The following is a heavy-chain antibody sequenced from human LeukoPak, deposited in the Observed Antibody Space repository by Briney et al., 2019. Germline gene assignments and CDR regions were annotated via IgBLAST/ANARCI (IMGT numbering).Heavy chain of an antibody. CDR2: MYYSGST. CDR3: AGHDYYGSGSYR. J-gene: IGHJ5*02. CDR1: GGSISSFQ. V-gene: IGHV4-59*08. D-gene: IGHD3-10*01. Sequence: SETLSLTCTVSGGSISSFQWSWIRQPPGKGLEWIGYMYYSGSTKYNPSLKSRVTISGDTSKNQFSLKLISVTAADAAVYYCAGHDYYGSGSYRWGQGTLVTVSS.